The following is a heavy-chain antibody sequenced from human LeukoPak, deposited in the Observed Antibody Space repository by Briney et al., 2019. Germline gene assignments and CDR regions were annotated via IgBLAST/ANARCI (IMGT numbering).Heavy chain of an antibody. D-gene: IGHD2-21*01. J-gene: IGHJ6*03. Sequence: GGSLRLSCAASGFTFSGYWMTWVRQATGKGLEWVANIKKDGSEKYYVDSVKGRFTISRDNAKNSLYLQMNTLRAEDTAVYYCARGLFDMDVWGKGTTVTVSS. CDR1: GFTFSGYW. CDR2: IKKDGSEK. V-gene: IGHV3-7*01. CDR3: ARGLFDMDV.